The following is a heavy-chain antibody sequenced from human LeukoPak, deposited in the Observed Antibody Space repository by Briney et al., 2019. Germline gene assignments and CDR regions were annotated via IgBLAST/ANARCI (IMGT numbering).Heavy chain of an antibody. J-gene: IGHJ4*02. CDR1: GFTFSSYA. D-gene: IGHD6-13*01. CDR2: ISGSGGST. V-gene: IGHV3-23*01. Sequence: PGGSLRLSCAASGFTFSSYAMSWVRQAPGKGPEWVSAISGSGGSTYYADSVKGRFTISRDNSKNTLYLQMNSLRAEDTAVYYCAKDLETEAAGNRFLTDYWGQGTLVTVSS. CDR3: AKDLETEAAGNRFLTDY.